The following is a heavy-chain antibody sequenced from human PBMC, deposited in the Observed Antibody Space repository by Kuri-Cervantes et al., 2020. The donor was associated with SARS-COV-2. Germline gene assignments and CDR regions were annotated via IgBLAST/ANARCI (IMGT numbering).Heavy chain of an antibody. J-gene: IGHJ5*02. Sequence: SETLSLTCTVSDDSISTNYYWGWIRQPPGKGLEWIGIIHHSGNTHYNSSLMSRVTMSVDTFKNQFSLNLRSLTAADTAIYYCARVGYCFGTRCVTYFDPWGQGTQVTVSS. CDR3: ARVGYCFGTRCVTYFDP. CDR2: IHHSGNT. CDR1: DDSISTNYY. D-gene: IGHD2-2*03. V-gene: IGHV4-38-2*02.